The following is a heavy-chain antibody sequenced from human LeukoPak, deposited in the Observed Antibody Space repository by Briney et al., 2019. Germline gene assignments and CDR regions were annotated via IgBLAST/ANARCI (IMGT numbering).Heavy chain of an antibody. J-gene: IGHJ4*02. D-gene: IGHD5-18*01. Sequence: SETLSLTCTVSGYSISSGYYWGWIRQPPGKGLEWIGRIYHSGSTYYNPSLKRRVTISVDTSKNQFSLKLSSVTAADTAVYYCASLDTAMPKALGYWGQGTLVTVSS. CDR3: ASLDTAMPKALGY. CDR1: GYSISSGYY. CDR2: IYHSGST. V-gene: IGHV4-38-2*02.